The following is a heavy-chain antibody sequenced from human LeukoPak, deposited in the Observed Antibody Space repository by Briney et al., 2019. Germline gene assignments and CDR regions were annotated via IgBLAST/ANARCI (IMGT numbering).Heavy chain of an antibody. CDR1: GGSISSYY. CDR2: IYTSGST. D-gene: IGHD5-18*01. Sequence: PSQTLSLTCTVSGGSISSYYWSWIRQPAGKGLEWIGRIYTSGSTNYNPSLKSRVTMSVDTSKNQFSLKLSSVTAADTAVYYCARDVPFYSYGYQVSTRFDYWGQGTLVTVSS. J-gene: IGHJ4*02. V-gene: IGHV4-4*07. CDR3: ARDVPFYSYGYQVSTRFDY.